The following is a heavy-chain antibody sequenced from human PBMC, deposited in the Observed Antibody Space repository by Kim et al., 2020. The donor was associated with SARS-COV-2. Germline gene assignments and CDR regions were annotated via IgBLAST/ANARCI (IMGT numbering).Heavy chain of an antibody. D-gene: IGHD6-19*01. J-gene: IGHJ5*02. CDR1: GYTFTSYA. V-gene: IGHV1-3*01. Sequence: ASVKVSCKASGYTFTSYAMHWVRQAPGQRLPPPPPPPPANGNTKYSQKFQGRVTITRDTSASTAYMELSSLRSEDTAVYYCARDQLGYSSGWYNFWFDPWGQGTLVTVSS. CDR3: ARDQLGYSSGWYNFWFDP. CDR2: PPPANGNT.